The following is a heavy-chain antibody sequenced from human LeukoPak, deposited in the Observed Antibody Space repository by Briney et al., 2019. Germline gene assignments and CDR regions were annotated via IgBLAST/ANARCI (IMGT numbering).Heavy chain of an antibody. CDR1: GFTFSSYW. J-gene: IGHJ4*02. CDR3: ARISPLEDFDL. Sequence: GGSLRLSCAASGFTFSSYWMSWVRQAPGKGLEWVSYISGSSSTIFYADSVKGRFTISRDNAKNSLYLQMNSLRVEDTAVYYCARISPLEDFDLWGQGTLVTVSS. CDR2: ISGSSSTI. V-gene: IGHV3-48*04.